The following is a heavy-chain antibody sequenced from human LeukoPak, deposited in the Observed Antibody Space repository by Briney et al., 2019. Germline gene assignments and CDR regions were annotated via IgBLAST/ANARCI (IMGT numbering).Heavy chain of an antibody. CDR2: IYPGDSDT. V-gene: IGHV5-51*01. CDR1: GYSFTNHC. D-gene: IGHD4-23*01. CDR3: ARQDRRWLIDY. J-gene: IGHJ4*02. Sequence: GESLKISCKGSGYSFTNHCIGWVRQMPGKGLEWMGIIYPGDSDTRYSPSFQGQVTISADKSISTAYLQWSSLKASDTAMYYCARQDRRWLIDYWGQGTLVTVSS.